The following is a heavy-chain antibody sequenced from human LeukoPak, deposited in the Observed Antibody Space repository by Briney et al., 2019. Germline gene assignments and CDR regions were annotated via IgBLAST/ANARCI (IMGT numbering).Heavy chain of an antibody. CDR3: ARTRLHHNYGSGTSFDY. J-gene: IGHJ4*02. CDR1: GDSVSSNSAA. V-gene: IGHV6-1*01. Sequence: SQTLSLTCAISGDSVSSNSAAWNWIRQSPSRGLEWLGRTYYRSKWYNDYAVSVKSRITINPDTSKNQFSLHLNSVTPEDTAVYYCARTRLHHNYGSGTSFDYWGQGTLVTVSS. CDR2: TYYRSKWYN. D-gene: IGHD3-10*01.